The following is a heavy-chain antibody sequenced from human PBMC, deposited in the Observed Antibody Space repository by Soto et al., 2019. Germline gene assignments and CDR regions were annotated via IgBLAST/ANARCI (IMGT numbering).Heavy chain of an antibody. CDR1: GYTFTSYD. Sequence: QVQLVQSGAEVKKPGASVKVSCKASGYTFTSYDINWVRQATGQRLERRGWMNPNSANTGYARKCQGGVGRSRKTSISRAYRELSSLRAEDTAVYYCAGVRGYGDYDFDYWGQGTLVAGSS. D-gene: IGHD4-17*01. CDR3: AGVRGYGDYDFDY. CDR2: MNPNSANT. V-gene: IGHV1-8*01. J-gene: IGHJ4*02.